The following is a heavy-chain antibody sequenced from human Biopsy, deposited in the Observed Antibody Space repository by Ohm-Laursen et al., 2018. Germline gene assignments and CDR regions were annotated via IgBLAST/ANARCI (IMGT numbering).Heavy chain of an antibody. Sequence: SQTLSLTCTVSGDSVSSGSFYWTWIRQPPGQGLEYIGYIYDRGSTANYNPSLESRVTMSVDMPKNQFSLKLGSVTAADTAMYYCARGMRSSGWPYFDSWGQGTLVTVSS. J-gene: IGHJ4*02. CDR1: GDSVSSGSFY. CDR2: IYDRGSTA. V-gene: IGHV4-61*01. CDR3: ARGMRSSGWPYFDS. D-gene: IGHD6-19*01.